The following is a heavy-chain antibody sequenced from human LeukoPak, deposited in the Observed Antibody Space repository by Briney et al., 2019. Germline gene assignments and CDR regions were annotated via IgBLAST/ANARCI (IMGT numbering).Heavy chain of an antibody. CDR3: ARDRLSGSYSGGVGC. V-gene: IGHV1-46*01. D-gene: IGHD1-26*01. Sequence: ASVKVSCKASGYTFTSYYMHWVRQAPGQGLEWMGIINPSGGSTSYAQKFQGRVTMTRDTSTSTVYMELSSLRSEDTAVYYCARDRLSGSYSGGVGCWGQGTLVTVSS. J-gene: IGHJ4*02. CDR2: INPSGGST. CDR1: GYTFTSYY.